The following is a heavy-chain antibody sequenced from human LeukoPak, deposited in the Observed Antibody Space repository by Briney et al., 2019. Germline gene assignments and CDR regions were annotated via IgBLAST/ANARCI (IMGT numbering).Heavy chain of an antibody. CDR1: GGSISSYY. Sequence: SETLSLTCTVSGGSISSYYWSWIRQPAGKGLEWIGRIYTSGSTNYNPSLKSRVTMSVDTSKNQFSLKLSPVAAADTAVYYCARVNPDYYGSGSSFDYWGQGTLVTVSS. CDR3: ARVNPDYYGSGSSFDY. CDR2: IYTSGST. V-gene: IGHV4-4*07. D-gene: IGHD3-10*01. J-gene: IGHJ4*02.